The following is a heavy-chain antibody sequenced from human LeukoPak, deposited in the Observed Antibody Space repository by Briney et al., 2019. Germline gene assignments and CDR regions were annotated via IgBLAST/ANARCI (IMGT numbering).Heavy chain of an antibody. D-gene: IGHD3-10*01. CDR2: MNPNSGNT. CDR3: ARGKGARVTMVRGVIIKVYYYGMDV. Sequence: ASVKVSCKASGYTFTSYDINWVRQATGRGLEWIGWMNPNSGNTGYAQKFQGRVTMTRNTSISTAYMELSSLRSEDTAVYYCARGKGARVTMVRGVIIKVYYYGMDVWGQGTTVTVSS. CDR1: GYTFTSYD. J-gene: IGHJ6*02. V-gene: IGHV1-8*01.